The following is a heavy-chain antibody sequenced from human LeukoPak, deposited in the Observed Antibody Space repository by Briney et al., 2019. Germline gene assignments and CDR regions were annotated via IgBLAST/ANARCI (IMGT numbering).Heavy chain of an antibody. J-gene: IGHJ4*02. CDR1: EFTFTNYG. CDR2: ISNDGTEK. V-gene: IGHV3-30-3*01. Sequence: GGSLRLSCTASEFTFTNYGMHWVRQAPGKGLEWVAVISNDGTEKYYADSVKGRFTISRDNSENTFYLQLNSLRPDDTAVYYCARVRVILTTMASFSYWGLGTLVTVSS. CDR3: ARVRVILTTMASFSY. D-gene: IGHD3-9*01.